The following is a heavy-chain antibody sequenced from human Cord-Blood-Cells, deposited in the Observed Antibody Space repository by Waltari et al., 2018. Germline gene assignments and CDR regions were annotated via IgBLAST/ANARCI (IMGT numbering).Heavy chain of an antibody. V-gene: IGHV4-34*01. CDR3: ARGRVRLGATGAFDI. J-gene: IGHJ3*02. CDR2: INHSGST. CDR1: GGSFSGYY. D-gene: IGHD1-26*01. Sequence: QVQLQQWGAGLLKPSETLSLTCAVYGGSFSGYYWRWIRQPPGKGLEWIGEINHSGSTNYNPSLKSRVTISVDTSKNQFPLKLSSVTAANSPVYYCARGRVRLGATGAFDIWGQGTMVTVSS.